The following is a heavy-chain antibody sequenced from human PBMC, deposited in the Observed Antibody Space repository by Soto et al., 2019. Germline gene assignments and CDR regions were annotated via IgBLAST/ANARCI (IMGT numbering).Heavy chain of an antibody. J-gene: IGHJ6*02. CDR1: GYTLTELS. Sequence: GASVTVSCKVSGYTLTELSMHWVRQAPGKGLEWMGGFDPEDGETIYAQKFQGRVTMTEDTSTDTAYMELSSLRSEDTAVYYCATRPSYYDFWSGSPRGYYYYGMDVWGQGTTVTVS. CDR3: ATRPSYYDFWSGSPRGYYYYGMDV. D-gene: IGHD3-3*01. V-gene: IGHV1-24*01. CDR2: FDPEDGET.